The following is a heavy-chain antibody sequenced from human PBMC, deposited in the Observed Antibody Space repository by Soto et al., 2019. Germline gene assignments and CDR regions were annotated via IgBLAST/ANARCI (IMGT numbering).Heavy chain of an antibody. V-gene: IGHV4-30-2*01. CDR3: ARSLTWNYPLDY. J-gene: IGHJ4*02. CDR2: IYHTGTT. Sequence: QLQLQESGSGRLKASETLSLSCAVSGASITRGVYSWTWIRQPPGKGLEWIVYIYHTGTTSYNPSLESLVTMSIDTSKNQFSLRLTSVTAADTAVYYCARSLTWNYPLDYWGQGTLVTVSS. D-gene: IGHD1-7*01. CDR1: GASITRGVYS.